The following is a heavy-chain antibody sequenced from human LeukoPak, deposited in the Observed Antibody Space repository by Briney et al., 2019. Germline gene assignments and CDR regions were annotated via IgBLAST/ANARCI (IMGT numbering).Heavy chain of an antibody. J-gene: IGHJ4*02. CDR3: ARDGQPFDS. V-gene: IGHV3-7*03. Sequence: PGASLRLYCATSGFTFRSYWMSWVRQAPGTGLEWVANIKQDGSEKYYVDSVKGRFAISRDNAKKSLFLQRNSLRVEDTAVYYCARDGQPFDSWGQGTLVTVSS. CDR2: IKQDGSEK. CDR1: GFTFRSYW.